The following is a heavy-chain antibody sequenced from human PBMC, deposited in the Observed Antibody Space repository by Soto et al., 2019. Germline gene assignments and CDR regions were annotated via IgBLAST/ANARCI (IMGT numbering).Heavy chain of an antibody. D-gene: IGHD6-13*01. CDR2: INEGGSDR. V-gene: IGHV3-7*01. CDR1: GFSFTTYW. Sequence: PGGSLRLSCATSGFSFTTYWMSWLRQAPGKGLEWVAHINEGGSDRYYVDSVKGRFTISRDNAKNSLNLQMNSLRADDTAVYYCASWATADAGPNYWGPGTLVTVSS. J-gene: IGHJ4*02. CDR3: ASWATADAGPNY.